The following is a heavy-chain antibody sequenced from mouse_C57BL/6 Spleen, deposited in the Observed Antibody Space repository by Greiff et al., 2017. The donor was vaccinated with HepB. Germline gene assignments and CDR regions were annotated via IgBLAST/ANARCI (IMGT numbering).Heavy chain of an antibody. Sequence: EVQLQESGGGLVKPGGSLKLSCAASGFTFSSYAMSWVRQTPEKRLEWVATISDGGSYTYYPDNVKCRFTISRDNAKNNLYLQMSHLKSEDTAMYYCARDTYYGSSYFDYWGQGTTLTVSS. J-gene: IGHJ2*01. D-gene: IGHD1-1*01. CDR3: ARDTYYGSSYFDY. V-gene: IGHV5-4*01. CDR1: GFTFSSYA. CDR2: ISDGGSYT.